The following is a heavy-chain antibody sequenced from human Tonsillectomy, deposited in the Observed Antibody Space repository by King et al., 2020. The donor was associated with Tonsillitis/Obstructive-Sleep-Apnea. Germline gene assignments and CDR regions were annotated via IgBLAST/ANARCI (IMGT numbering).Heavy chain of an antibody. CDR2: IKQDVSEK. CDR1: GFTFSSYW. V-gene: IGHV3-7*04. D-gene: IGHD4-17*01. J-gene: IGHJ4*02. CDR3: VRWGGTVTTMDY. Sequence: DVQLVESGGGLVQPGGSLRLSCAASGFTFSSYWMSWVRQAPGKVLEWVANIKQDVSEKYYVDFVKGRLTISSDNAKNSLYLQMNSLRAEDTAVYYCVRWGGTVTTMDYWGQGTLVTVSS.